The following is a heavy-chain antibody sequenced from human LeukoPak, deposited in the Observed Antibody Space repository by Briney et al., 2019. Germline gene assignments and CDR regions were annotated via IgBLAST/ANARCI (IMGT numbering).Heavy chain of an antibody. CDR1: GFTFEEYA. Sequence: GGSLRLSCVASGFTFEEYAMHWLRQAPGKGLEWVSLIREDGRTAHYVDSVKGRFTISRDNSKNTLSLQMNSLRPDDTALYYCAGGQMFTSGGFESWGQGALVTVSS. V-gene: IGHV3-43*02. CDR2: IREDGRTA. D-gene: IGHD6-19*01. CDR3: AGGQMFTSGGFES. J-gene: IGHJ4*02.